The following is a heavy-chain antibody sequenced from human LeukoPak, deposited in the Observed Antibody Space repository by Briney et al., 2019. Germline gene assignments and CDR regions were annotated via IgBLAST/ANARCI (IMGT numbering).Heavy chain of an antibody. Sequence: ASETLSLTCGVSGGSISGTNWWSWVRQPPGQGLEWIGEISLAGQTNYNPSLNGRVTMSLDKSSNQLSLHLTSVTAADTTTYFCSRESGPFCPFGYWGQGTLVTVSS. CDR3: SRESGPFCPFGY. J-gene: IGHJ4*02. CDR1: GGSISGTNW. CDR2: ISLAGQT. V-gene: IGHV4/OR15-8*02. D-gene: IGHD1-26*01.